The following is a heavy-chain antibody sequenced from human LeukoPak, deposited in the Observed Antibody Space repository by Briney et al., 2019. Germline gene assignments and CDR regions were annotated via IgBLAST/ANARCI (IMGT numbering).Heavy chain of an antibody. D-gene: IGHD6-13*01. Sequence: PGGSLGLSCAASGFTFSDYYMSWIRQAPGKGLEWVSYISSSGSTIYYADSVKGRFTISRDNAKNSLYLQMNSLRAEDTAVYYCARVDIAAAGPIEYWGQGTLVTVSS. CDR3: ARVDIAAAGPIEY. CDR2: ISSSGSTI. V-gene: IGHV3-11*01. CDR1: GFTFSDYY. J-gene: IGHJ4*02.